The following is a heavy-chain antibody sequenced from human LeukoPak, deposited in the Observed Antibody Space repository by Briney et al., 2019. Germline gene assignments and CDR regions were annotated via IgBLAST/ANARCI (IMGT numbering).Heavy chain of an antibody. CDR1: GFTFRSYG. Sequence: PGRSLRLSCAASGFTFRSYGMHWVRQAPGKGLEWVAVIWYDGGNKYYADSVKGRFSISRDNSKNTVYLQMNSLRAEDTAVYYCARENNWNDGGHDTFDIWGQGTMVTVSS. V-gene: IGHV3-33*01. CDR2: IWYDGGNK. D-gene: IGHD1-20*01. CDR3: ARENNWNDGGHDTFDI. J-gene: IGHJ3*02.